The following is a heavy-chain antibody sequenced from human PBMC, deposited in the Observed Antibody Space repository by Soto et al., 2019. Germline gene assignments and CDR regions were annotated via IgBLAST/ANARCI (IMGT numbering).Heavy chain of an antibody. V-gene: IGHV3-23*01. CDR2: ISGSGGTT. D-gene: IGHD6-25*01. CDR3: AKFFVETGSNSGWPWSFPY. Sequence: EVQLLESGGGLVQPGRSLRLSCAASGFTFSNYAMSWVRQAPGQGLDWVSAISGSGGTTYYADSVKGRFTISRDNSKNTLFLQMNSLRAEDAAVYYCAKFFVETGSNSGWPWSFPYWGQGNLVTVSS. CDR1: GFTFSNYA. J-gene: IGHJ4*02.